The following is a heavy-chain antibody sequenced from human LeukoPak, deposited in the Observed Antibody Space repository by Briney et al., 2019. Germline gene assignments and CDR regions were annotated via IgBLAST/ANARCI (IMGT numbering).Heavy chain of an antibody. J-gene: IGHJ2*01. CDR3: ARGDGSSWTPHWYFDL. D-gene: IGHD6-13*01. CDR1: GGSFSGYY. V-gene: IGHV4-34*01. Sequence: PSETLSLTCAVYGGSFSGYYWSWIRQPPGKGLEWIGEINHSGSTNYNPSLKSRVTISVDTSKNQFSLKLSSVTAADTAVYYCARGDGSSWTPHWYFDLWGRGTLVTVSS. CDR2: INHSGST.